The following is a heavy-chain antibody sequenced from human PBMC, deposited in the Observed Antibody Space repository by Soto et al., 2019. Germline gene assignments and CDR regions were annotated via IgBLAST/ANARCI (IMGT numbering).Heavy chain of an antibody. CDR3: ARGGTTSLDY. J-gene: IGHJ4*02. D-gene: IGHD1-1*01. V-gene: IGHV1-2*02. Sequence: ASVKDSCKTSGYTYTDYYMQWVRHAPGQGLEWMGWINPNSGGPISAQKFQGRVTMTRDTSISTAYLELSRLRSDDTAVYYCARGGTTSLDYWGQGTQVTVSS. CDR2: INPNSGGP. CDR1: GYTYTDYY.